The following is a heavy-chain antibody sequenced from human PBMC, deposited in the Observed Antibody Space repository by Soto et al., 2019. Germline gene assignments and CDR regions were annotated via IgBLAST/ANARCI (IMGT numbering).Heavy chain of an antibody. CDR3: ARDNPDAGRPGFDP. CDR1: GDSISSGSYY. J-gene: IGHJ5*02. Sequence: SETLSLTCTVSGDSISSGSYYWNWIRQHPGKGLEWIGYMYYSGSTYYNPSLKSRITISRDTSKNQFSLRLSSVTAADMAMYYCARDNPDAGRPGFDPWGQGILVTVSS. V-gene: IGHV4-31*03. CDR2: MYYSGST.